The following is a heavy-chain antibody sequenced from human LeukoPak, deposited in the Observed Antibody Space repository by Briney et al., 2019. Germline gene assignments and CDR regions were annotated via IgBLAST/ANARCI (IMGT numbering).Heavy chain of an antibody. Sequence: SETLSLTCTVSGGSISSSTYYWGWIRQPPGKGLEWIGSIYYSGTTHYNPSLESRVTISVDTSKNQFSLKLSSVTAADTAVYYCARGGRGYSYGYWFDPWGQGTLVTVSS. CDR3: ARGGRGYSYGYWFDP. CDR2: IYYSGTT. V-gene: IGHV4-39*07. D-gene: IGHD5-18*01. CDR1: GGSISSSTYY. J-gene: IGHJ5*02.